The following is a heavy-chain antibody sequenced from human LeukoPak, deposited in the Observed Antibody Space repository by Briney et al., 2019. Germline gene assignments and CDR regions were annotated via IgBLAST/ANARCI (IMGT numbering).Heavy chain of an antibody. V-gene: IGHV3-74*01. CDR3: ARTPMVRGVIISYYYGMDV. CDR2: INSDGSST. J-gene: IGHJ6*02. D-gene: IGHD3-10*01. Sequence: PGGSLRLSCAASGFTFSSYWMHWVRQAPGKGLVWVSRINSDGSSTSYADSVKGRFTISRDNAKNTLYLQMNSLRAEDTAVYYCARTPMVRGVIISYYYGMDVWGQGTTVTVSS. CDR1: GFTFSSYW.